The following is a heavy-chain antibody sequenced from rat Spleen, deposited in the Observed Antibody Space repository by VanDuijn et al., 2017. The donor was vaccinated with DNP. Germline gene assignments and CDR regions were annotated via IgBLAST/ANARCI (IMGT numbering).Heavy chain of an antibody. CDR2: ISSDGNST. CDR1: RFSFSDYN. J-gene: IGHJ2*01. D-gene: IGHD4-3*01. V-gene: IGHV5-7*01. CDR3: VRWNSGHFDY. Sequence: EVQLVESGGGLVQPGRSLKLSCAASRFSFSDYNMAWVRQAPKKGLEWVATISSDGNSTYYRDSVKGRFTISRDNAKSTLYLQMNSLRSEDMATYYCVRWNSGHFDYWGQGVMVTVSS.